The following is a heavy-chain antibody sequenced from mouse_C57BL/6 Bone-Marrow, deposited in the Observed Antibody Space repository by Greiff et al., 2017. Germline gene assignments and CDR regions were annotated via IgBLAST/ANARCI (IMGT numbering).Heavy chain of an antibody. V-gene: IGHV2-2*01. CDR2: IWSGGST. J-gene: IGHJ4*01. CDR3: ARRCAPGGYAMDY. CDR1: GFSLTSYG. Sequence: QVHVKQSGPGLVQPSQSLSITCTVSGFSLTSYGVHWVRQSPGKGLEWLGVIWSGGSTDYNAAFISRLSISKDNSKSQVFFKMNSLQADDTAIYYCARRCAPGGYAMDYWGQGTSVTVSS. D-gene: IGHD3-1*01.